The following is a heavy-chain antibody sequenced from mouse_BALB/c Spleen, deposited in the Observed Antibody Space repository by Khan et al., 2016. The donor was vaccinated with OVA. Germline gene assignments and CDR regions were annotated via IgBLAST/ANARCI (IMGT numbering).Heavy chain of an antibody. J-gene: IGHJ3*01. D-gene: IGHD1-2*01. V-gene: IGHV1-77*01. CDR3: ARRNYFGYTVAY. CDR1: GYTFTDYY. CDR2: ISPGSGDT. Sequence: QVQLQQSGAELARPGASVKLSCKASGYTFTDYYINWVKQRTGQGLEWIGEISPGSGDTYYNERFKGKATLTADKSSSTAYMQLSSLTSEASAVLFCARRNYFGYTVAYWGQGTLVTVSA.